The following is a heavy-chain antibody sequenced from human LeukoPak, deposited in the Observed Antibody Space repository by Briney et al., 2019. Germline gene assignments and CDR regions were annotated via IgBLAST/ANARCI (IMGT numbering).Heavy chain of an antibody. D-gene: IGHD2-2*01. V-gene: IGHV4-59*12. Sequence: PSETLSLTCTVSGGSISSYYWSWIRQPPGKGLEWIGYIYYSGSTNYNPSLKSRVTISVDTSKNQFSLKLSSVTAADTAVYYCARVRPYCSSTSYWRKGYFDYWGQGTLVTVSS. CDR3: ARVRPYCSSTSYWRKGYFDY. J-gene: IGHJ4*02. CDR1: GGSISSYY. CDR2: IYYSGST.